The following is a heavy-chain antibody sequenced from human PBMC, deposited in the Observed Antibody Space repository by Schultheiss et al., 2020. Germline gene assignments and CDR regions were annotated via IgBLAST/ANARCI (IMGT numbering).Heavy chain of an antibody. CDR1: GFIFSSYA. Sequence: GGSLRLSCAASGFIFSSYAMSWVRQAPGKGLEWVSAISGSGGSTYYADSVKGRFTISRDNSKNTLYLQMNSLRAEDTAVYYCAKDGDPRVANYFDYWGQGTLVTVSS. J-gene: IGHJ4*02. D-gene: IGHD3-3*01. V-gene: IGHV3-23*01. CDR3: AKDGDPRVANYFDY. CDR2: ISGSGGST.